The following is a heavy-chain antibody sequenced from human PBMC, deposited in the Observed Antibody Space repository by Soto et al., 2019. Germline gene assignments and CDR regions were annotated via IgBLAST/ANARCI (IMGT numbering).Heavy chain of an antibody. V-gene: IGHV4-59*01. CDR1: GGSISSYY. Sequence: PSETLSLTCTVSGGSISSYYWSWIRQPPGKGLEWIGYIYYSGSTNYNPSLKSRVTISVDTSKNQFSLKLSSVTAADTAVYYCARGVGLFGELLFYYYYYMDVWGKGTTVTVSS. CDR3: ARGVGLFGELLFYYYYYMDV. CDR2: IYYSGST. J-gene: IGHJ6*03. D-gene: IGHD3-10*02.